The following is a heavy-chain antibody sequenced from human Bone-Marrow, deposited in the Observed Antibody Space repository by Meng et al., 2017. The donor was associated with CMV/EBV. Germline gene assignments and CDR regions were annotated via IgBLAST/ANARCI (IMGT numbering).Heavy chain of an antibody. D-gene: IGHD3-3*01. CDR2: ISYDGSNK. J-gene: IGHJ4*02. V-gene: IGHV3-30*04. CDR1: GFTFSSYA. Sequence: GESLKISCAASGFTFSSYAMHWVRQAPGKGLEWVAVISYDGSNKYYADSVKGRFTISRDNSKNTLYLQMNSLRAEDTAVYYCARDGTYYDFWSGYYTGILDYCGQGTLVTVSS. CDR3: ARDGTYYDFWSGYYTGILDY.